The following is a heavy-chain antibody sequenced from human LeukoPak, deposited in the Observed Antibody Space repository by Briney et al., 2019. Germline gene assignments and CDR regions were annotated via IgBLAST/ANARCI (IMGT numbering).Heavy chain of an antibody. CDR3: ARDRSFVAFDV. Sequence: PGGSLRLSCAASGFXFTAFTINWVRQAPGKGQEWVSAISSSGFIYFADSLKGRFTISRDNPKNTVYLQINTLRAEDTAVYYCARDRSFVAFDVWGQGTMVTVSS. J-gene: IGHJ3*01. V-gene: IGHV3-21*06. CDR1: GFXFTAFT. CDR2: ISSSGFI. D-gene: IGHD1-26*01.